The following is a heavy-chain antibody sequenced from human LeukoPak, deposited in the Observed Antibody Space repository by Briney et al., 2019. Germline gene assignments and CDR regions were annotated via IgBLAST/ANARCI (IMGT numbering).Heavy chain of an antibody. CDR3: ARGFYYPDY. J-gene: IGHJ4*02. Sequence: SETLSLTCAVYGGPFSGYYWSWIRQPPGKGLEWIGEINHSGSTNYNPSLKSRVTISVDTSKNQFSLKLSSVTAADTAVYYCARGFYYPDYWGQGTLVTVSS. CDR1: GGPFSGYY. V-gene: IGHV4-34*01. CDR2: INHSGST.